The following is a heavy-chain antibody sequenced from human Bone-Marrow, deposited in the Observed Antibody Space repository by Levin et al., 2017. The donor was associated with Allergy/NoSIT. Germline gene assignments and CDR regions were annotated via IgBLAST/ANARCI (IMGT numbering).Heavy chain of an antibody. CDR3: ARARDSSRNLPGDVFDI. J-gene: IGHJ3*02. CDR2: ISGYNDNT. V-gene: IGHV1-18*04. CDR1: GYSLINYG. Sequence: ASVKVSCKASGYSLINYGVTWVRQAPGQGLEWMGWISGYNDNTKYAETVQGRVTMTTDTFTGTAYMEMRSLRSDDTAVYYCARARDSSRNLPGDVFDIWGQGTMVTVSS.